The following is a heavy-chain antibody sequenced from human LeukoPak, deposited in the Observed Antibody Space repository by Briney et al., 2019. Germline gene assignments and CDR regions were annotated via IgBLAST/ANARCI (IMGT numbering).Heavy chain of an antibody. V-gene: IGHV3-23*01. CDR2: ISGSGGST. CDR3: AKRDIVVVPAAMTKSALGGTTSWFDP. CDR1: GFTFSSYA. D-gene: IGHD2-2*01. Sequence: GGSLRLSCAASGFTFSSYAMSWVRQAPGKGLEWVSAISGSGGSTYYADSVKGRFTISRDNSKNTLYLQMNSLRAEDTAVYYCAKRDIVVVPAAMTKSALGGTTSWFDPWGQGTLVTVSS. J-gene: IGHJ5*02.